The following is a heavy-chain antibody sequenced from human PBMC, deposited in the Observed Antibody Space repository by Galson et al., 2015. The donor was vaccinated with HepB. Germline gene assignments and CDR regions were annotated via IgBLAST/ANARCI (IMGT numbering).Heavy chain of an antibody. Sequence: SLRLSCAASGFYFSGYWMHWVRQVPGKGLMWVSRISPDGSDTNYADSVKGRFTISRDNAKTALYLQMNSLRGEDTAVYYCATGPLFHSGLDVWGQGTTVTVSS. CDR2: ISPDGSDT. J-gene: IGHJ6*02. D-gene: IGHD1-26*01. CDR3: ATGPLFHSGLDV. V-gene: IGHV3-74*01. CDR1: GFYFSGYW.